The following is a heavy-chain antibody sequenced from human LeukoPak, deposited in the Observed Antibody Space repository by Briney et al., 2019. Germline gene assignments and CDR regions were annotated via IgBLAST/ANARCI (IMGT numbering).Heavy chain of an antibody. CDR1: GFTFSSYW. J-gene: IGHJ4*02. D-gene: IGHD4-23*01. CDR3: ARGRWAQGYYFDY. Sequence: PGGSLRLSCAASGFTFSSYWMSWVRQAPGKGLEWVANIKQDGSEKYYVDSVKGRFTISRDNAKNSLYLQMNSLRGEDTAVYYCARGRWAQGYYFDYWGQGTLVTVSS. V-gene: IGHV3-7*01. CDR2: IKQDGSEK.